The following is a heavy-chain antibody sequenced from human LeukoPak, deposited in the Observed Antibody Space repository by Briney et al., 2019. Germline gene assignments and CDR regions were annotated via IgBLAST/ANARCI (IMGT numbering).Heavy chain of an antibody. V-gene: IGHV3-7*01. Sequence: PGGSLRLSCAASGFTSSNYCMSWVRQAPGKGLERVANIKQDGSEKYYVDSVKGRFTISRDNAKNSLYLQMNSLRAEDTAVYYCARDGWPEDAFDIWGQGTMVTVSS. J-gene: IGHJ3*02. CDR3: ARDGWPEDAFDI. D-gene: IGHD6-19*01. CDR2: IKQDGSEK. CDR1: GFTSSNYC.